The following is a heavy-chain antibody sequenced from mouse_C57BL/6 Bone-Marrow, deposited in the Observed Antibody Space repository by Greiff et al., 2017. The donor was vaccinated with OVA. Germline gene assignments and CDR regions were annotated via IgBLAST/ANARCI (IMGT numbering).Heavy chain of an antibody. V-gene: IGHV1-64*01. CDR1: GYTFTSYW. D-gene: IGHD2-5*01. Sequence: QVQLQQPGAELVKPGASVKLSCKASGYTFTSYWMHWVKQRPGQGLEWIGMIHPNSGSTNYNEKFKSKATLTVDKSSSTAYMQLSSLTSEDSAVYYCARCANSNYPLYAMDYWGQGTSVTVSS. J-gene: IGHJ4*01. CDR2: IHPNSGST. CDR3: ARCANSNYPLYAMDY.